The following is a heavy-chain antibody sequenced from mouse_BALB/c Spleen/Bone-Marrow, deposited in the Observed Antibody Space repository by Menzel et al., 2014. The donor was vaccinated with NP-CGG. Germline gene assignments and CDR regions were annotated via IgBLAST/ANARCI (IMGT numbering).Heavy chain of an antibody. V-gene: IGHV14-3*02. CDR3: APYYYGRWFTY. CDR2: IDPANGNT. Sequence: VQLQQSGAELVKPGASVKLSCTASGFNIKDPYMHWVKQRPEQGLEWIGRIDPANGNTKYDPKFQGKATITADTSSNTAYLQLSSLTSEDTAVYYCAPYYYGRWFTYWCQGTLVTVSA. CDR1: GFNIKDPY. D-gene: IGHD1-1*01. J-gene: IGHJ3*01.